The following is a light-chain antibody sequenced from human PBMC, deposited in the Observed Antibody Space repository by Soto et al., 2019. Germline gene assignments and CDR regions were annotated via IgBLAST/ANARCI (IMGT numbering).Light chain of an antibody. J-gene: IGKJ1*01. CDR1: QTVRSR. CDR2: DAS. V-gene: IGKV3-11*01. Sequence: EIVLTQSPATLSLSPGERATLSCRASQTVRSRLAWYQQKPGQGPRLLIYDASNRATGIPARFSGSGSGTDLTLTISSLEPEDFAVYYCQQWRTFGQGTKVDIK. CDR3: QQWRT.